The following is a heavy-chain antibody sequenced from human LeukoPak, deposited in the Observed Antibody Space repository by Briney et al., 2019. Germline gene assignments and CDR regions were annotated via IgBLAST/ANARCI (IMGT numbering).Heavy chain of an antibody. D-gene: IGHD3-9*01. V-gene: IGHV4-31*03. CDR1: GGSISSGGYY. J-gene: IGHJ4*02. Sequence: SETLSLTCTVSGGSISSGGYYWSWIRQHPGKGLEWIGYIYYSGSTYYNPSLKSRVTISVDTSKNQFSLKLSSVTAADTAVYYCARAKADYDILTGYYTPRPKFDYWGQGTLVTVSS. CDR3: ARAKADYDILTGYYTPRPKFDY. CDR2: IYYSGST.